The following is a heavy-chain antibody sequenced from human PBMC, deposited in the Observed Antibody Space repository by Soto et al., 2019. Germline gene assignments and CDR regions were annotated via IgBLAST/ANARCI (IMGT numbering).Heavy chain of an antibody. CDR2: ISSSSSYI. J-gene: IGHJ4*02. V-gene: IGHV3-21*01. D-gene: IGHD3-22*01. CDR1: GFTFSSYS. Sequence: EVQLVESGGGLVKPGGSLRLSCAASGFTFSSYSMNWVRQAPGKGLEWVSSISSSSSYIYYADSVKGRFTISRDNAKNSLYLQMNSLRAEETAVYYCAREGHYYYDSSGYSKYYFDYWGQGTLVTVSS. CDR3: AREGHYYYDSSGYSKYYFDY.